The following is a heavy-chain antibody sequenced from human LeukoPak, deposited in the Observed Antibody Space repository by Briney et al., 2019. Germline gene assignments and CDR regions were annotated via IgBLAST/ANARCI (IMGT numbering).Heavy chain of an antibody. Sequence: GGYVRLSCAASGYTFSGYSMNWVRQAPGKGLEWVSSISSSSSYIYYADSVKGRFTISRDYAKNSLYLQMNSLRAEDTAVYYCAREGPAATSEDWFDPWGQGTLVTVSS. J-gene: IGHJ5*02. CDR2: ISSSSSYI. V-gene: IGHV3-21*01. CDR3: AREGPAATSEDWFDP. D-gene: IGHD2-2*01. CDR1: GYTFSGYS.